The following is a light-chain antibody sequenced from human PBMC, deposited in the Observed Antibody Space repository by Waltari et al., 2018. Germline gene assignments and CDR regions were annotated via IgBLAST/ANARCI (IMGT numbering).Light chain of an antibody. Sequence: CRASQSISSWLAWYQQKPGKAPKLLIYNASTLETGVPARFSGSGSGTEFTLTISSLQPDDFAAYFCQQYNSYLLTFGGGTKVEIQ. CDR2: NAS. J-gene: IGKJ4*02. CDR1: QSISSW. CDR3: QQYNSYLLT. V-gene: IGKV1-5*03.